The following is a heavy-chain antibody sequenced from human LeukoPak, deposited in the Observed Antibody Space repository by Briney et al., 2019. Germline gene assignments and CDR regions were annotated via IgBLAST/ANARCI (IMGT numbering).Heavy chain of an antibody. CDR2: IYYDGSDK. CDR1: GFTFSSHC. Sequence: GGSLRLSCAASGFTFSSHCMHWVRQAPGKGLEWMAVIYYDGSDKHYPDSVRGRFTITRDNSRNTLYLQMNSMTVEDTAIYYCAKDRYDSTGRFSDYYGMDVWGKGTTVTFSS. V-gene: IGHV3-30*18. CDR3: AKDRYDSTGRFSDYYGMDV. D-gene: IGHD3-3*01. J-gene: IGHJ6*04.